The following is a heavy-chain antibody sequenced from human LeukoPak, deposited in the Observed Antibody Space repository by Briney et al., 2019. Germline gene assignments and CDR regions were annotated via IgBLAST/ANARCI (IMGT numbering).Heavy chain of an antibody. CDR3: ATHYDSSADDAFDI. V-gene: IGHV4-39*07. CDR1: GGSISSYY. CDR2: IYYSGST. Sequence: SETLSLTCTVSGGSISSYYWSWIRQPPGKGLEWIGSIYYSGSTYYNPSLKSRVTISVDTSKNQFSLKLSSVTAADTAVYYCATHYDSSADDAFDIWGQGTMVTVSS. D-gene: IGHD3-22*01. J-gene: IGHJ3*02.